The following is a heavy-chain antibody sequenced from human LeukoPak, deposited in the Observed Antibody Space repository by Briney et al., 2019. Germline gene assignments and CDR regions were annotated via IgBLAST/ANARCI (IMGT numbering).Heavy chain of an antibody. CDR3: AVGDAAMVNAFDY. V-gene: IGHV1-69*05. Sequence: ASVKVSCKASGGTFSSYAISWVRQAPGQGLEWMGRIIPIFGTANYAQKFQGRVTITTDESTSTAYMELSSLRSEDTAVYYCAVGDAAMVNAFDYWGQGTLVTVSS. D-gene: IGHD5-18*01. J-gene: IGHJ4*02. CDR1: GGTFSSYA. CDR2: IIPIFGTA.